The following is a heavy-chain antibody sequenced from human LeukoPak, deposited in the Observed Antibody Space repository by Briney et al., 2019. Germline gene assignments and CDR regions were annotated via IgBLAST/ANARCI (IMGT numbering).Heavy chain of an antibody. D-gene: IGHD2-2*01. V-gene: IGHV3-21*01. Sequence: GGSLRLSCAASGFTFSDYGMSWVRQAPGKGLEWVSSISTTSSYIYYADSMKGRFTISRGNAKNSLYLQMKSLRAEDTAVYYCAALGYCSSTSCSDAFDIWGQGTMVTVSS. CDR3: AALGYCSSTSCSDAFDI. J-gene: IGHJ3*02. CDR1: GFTFSDYG. CDR2: ISTTSSYI.